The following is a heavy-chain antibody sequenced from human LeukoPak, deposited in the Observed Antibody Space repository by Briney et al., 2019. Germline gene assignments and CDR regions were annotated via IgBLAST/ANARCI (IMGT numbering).Heavy chain of an antibody. CDR3: AKDPGGLPYGSGSYSDY. J-gene: IGHJ4*02. D-gene: IGHD3-10*01. CDR2: IIASGAIT. Sequence: GGSLRLSCAASGFIFSHYDMSWVRQAPGKGLEWVSGIIASGAITYYADSVKGRFTISRDNSKNTLYLQMNSLRAEDTAVYYCAKDPGGLPYGSGSYSDYWGQGTLVTVSS. CDR1: GFIFSHYD. V-gene: IGHV3-23*01.